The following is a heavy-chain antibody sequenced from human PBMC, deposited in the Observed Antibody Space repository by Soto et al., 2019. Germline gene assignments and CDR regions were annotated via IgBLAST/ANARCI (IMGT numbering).Heavy chain of an antibody. CDR1: GGTFSSYA. CDR2: IIPILGTA. Sequence: QVQLVQSGAEVKKPGSSVKVSCKASGGTFSSYAISWVRQAPGQGLEWMGGIIPILGTANYAQKFQGRVTITADESTSTAYMELSSLRSEDTAVYYCARHCSSTSCSPYYYYYGMDVWGQGTTVTVSS. CDR3: ARHCSSTSCSPYYYYYGMDV. D-gene: IGHD2-2*01. V-gene: IGHV1-69*01. J-gene: IGHJ6*02.